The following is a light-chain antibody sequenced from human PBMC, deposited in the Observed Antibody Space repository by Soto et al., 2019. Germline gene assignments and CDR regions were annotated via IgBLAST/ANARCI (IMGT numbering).Light chain of an antibody. CDR3: QQLRMYPST. V-gene: IGKV1-33*01. Sequence: RMTQCPSCLSASVGERVTITCQATQDIMKYLNWYQQKPWKAPKLLIYDASSLETGVPSRFSGSGSGTDFALTITSLQAEDFAPYYCQQLRMYPSTFGGGTKVDNK. J-gene: IGKJ4*01. CDR1: QDIMKY. CDR2: DAS.